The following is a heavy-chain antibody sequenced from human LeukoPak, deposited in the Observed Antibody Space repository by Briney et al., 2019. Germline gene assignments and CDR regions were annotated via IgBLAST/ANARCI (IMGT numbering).Heavy chain of an antibody. J-gene: IGHJ6*03. Sequence: SETLSLTCAVSGGSISSSNWWSWVRQPPGKGLEWIGEIYHSGSPSYNPSLKRRVTISVDTSKNQFSLKLSSVTAADTAVYYCARLKYYDFWSGFDPRYYYYMDVWGKGTTVTVSS. CDR1: GGSISSSNW. V-gene: IGHV4-4*02. D-gene: IGHD3-3*01. CDR2: IYHSGSP. CDR3: ARLKYYDFWSGFDPRYYYYMDV.